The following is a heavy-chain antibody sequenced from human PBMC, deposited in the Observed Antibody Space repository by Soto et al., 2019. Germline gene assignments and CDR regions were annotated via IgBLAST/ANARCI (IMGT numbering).Heavy chain of an antibody. CDR2: IYSGGST. V-gene: IGHV3-66*01. Sequence: PGGSLRLSCAASGFTVSSNYMSWVRQAPGKGLEWVSVIYSGGSTYYADSVKGRFTISRDNSKNTLYLQMNSLRAEDTAVYYCARIVVYYDSSGYYNWYFDLWGRGTLVTVSS. CDR1: GFTVSSNY. CDR3: ARIVVYYDSSGYYNWYFDL. D-gene: IGHD3-22*01. J-gene: IGHJ2*01.